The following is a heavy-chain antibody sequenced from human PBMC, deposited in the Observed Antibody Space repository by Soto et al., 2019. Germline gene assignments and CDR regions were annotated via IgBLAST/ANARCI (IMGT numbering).Heavy chain of an antibody. J-gene: IGHJ4*02. CDR2: INPKSGGT. CDR1: GCTFTSYG. V-gene: IGHV1-2*02. Sequence: ASVKVSCKASGCTFTSYGISWVRQAPGQGLEWMGWINPKSGGTMYPQKFQGRVTMTWDTSISTAYMALTRLRSDDTAVYYCARDLAKGGGSAGFDYWGQETLLTVSS. D-gene: IGHD1-26*01. CDR3: ARDLAKGGGSAGFDY.